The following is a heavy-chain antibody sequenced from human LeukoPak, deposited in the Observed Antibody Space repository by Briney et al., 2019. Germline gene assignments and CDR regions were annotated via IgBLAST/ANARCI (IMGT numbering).Heavy chain of an antibody. CDR3: ARWRSSGYYSLYWYFDL. J-gene: IGHJ2*01. CDR1: GYSISSGYY. Sequence: SETLSLTCTVSGYSISSGYYWGWIRQPPGKGLEWIGCIYHSGSTYYNPSLKSRVTISVDTSKNQFSLKLSSVTAADTAVYYCARWRSSGYYSLYWYFDLWGRGTLVTVSS. V-gene: IGHV4-38-2*02. D-gene: IGHD3-22*01. CDR2: IYHSGST.